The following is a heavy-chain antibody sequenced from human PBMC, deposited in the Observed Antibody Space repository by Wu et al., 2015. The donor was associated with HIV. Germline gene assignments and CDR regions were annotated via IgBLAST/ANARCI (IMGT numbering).Heavy chain of an antibody. CDR2: INPNSGGT. CDR1: GYTFTSYG. CDR3: ARGPYLLRYFDWLLSLDY. Sequence: QVQLVQSGAEVKKPGASVKVFCKASGYTFTSYGISWVRQAPGQGLEWMGWINPNSGGTNYAQKFQGRVTMTRDTSISTAYMELSRLRSDDTAVYYCARGPYLLRYFDWLLSLDYWGQGTLVTVSS. V-gene: IGHV1-2*02. D-gene: IGHD3-9*01. J-gene: IGHJ4*02.